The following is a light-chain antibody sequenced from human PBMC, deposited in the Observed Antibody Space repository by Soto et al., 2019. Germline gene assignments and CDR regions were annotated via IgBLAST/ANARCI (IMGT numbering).Light chain of an antibody. J-gene: IGLJ2*01. CDR1: SSDVGGYNY. CDR2: EVS. Sequence: QSALTQPASVSGSPGQSITISCTGTSSDVGGYNYVSWYQQHPGKAPKLVISEVSNRPSGISYRCSGSKSGNMASLSISGLQDEDEADYYCSSYTGISTLDVVFGGGTQLTVL. CDR3: SSYTGISTLDVV. V-gene: IGLV2-14*01.